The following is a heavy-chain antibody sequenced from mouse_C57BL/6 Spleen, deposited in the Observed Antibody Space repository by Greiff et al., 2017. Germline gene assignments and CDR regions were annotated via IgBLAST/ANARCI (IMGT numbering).Heavy chain of an antibody. CDR1: GFNIKDDY. V-gene: IGHV14-4*01. J-gene: IGHJ2*01. CDR3: TSLITTVVADFDY. D-gene: IGHD1-1*01. Sequence: DVQLQESGAELVRPGASVKLSCTASGFNIKDDYMHWVKQRPEQGLEWIGWIDPENGDTEYASKFQGKATITADTSSNTAYLQLSSLTSEDTAVYYCTSLITTVVADFDYWGQGTTLTVSS. CDR2: IDPENGDT.